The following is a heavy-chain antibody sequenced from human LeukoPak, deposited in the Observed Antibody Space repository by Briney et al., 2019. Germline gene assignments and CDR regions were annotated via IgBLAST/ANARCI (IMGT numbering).Heavy chain of an antibody. V-gene: IGHV4-39*07. CDR1: GGSISSSSYY. J-gene: IGHJ4*02. D-gene: IGHD5-18*01. CDR2: INHSGST. CDR3: AIRRGYSYGYYFDY. Sequence: SETLSLTCTVSGGSISSSSYYWSWIRQPPGKGLEWIGEINHSGSTNYNPSLKSRVTISVDTSKNQFSLKLSSVTAADTAVYYCAIRRGYSYGYYFDYWGQGTLVTVSS.